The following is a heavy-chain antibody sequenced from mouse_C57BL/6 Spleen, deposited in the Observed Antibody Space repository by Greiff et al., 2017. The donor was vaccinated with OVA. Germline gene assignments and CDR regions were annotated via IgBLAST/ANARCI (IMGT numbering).Heavy chain of an antibody. Sequence: EVQLQESGPGLVKPSQSLSLTCSVTGYSITSGYYWNWIRQFPGNKLEWMGYISYDGSNNYNPSLKNRISITRDTSKKQFFLKLNSVTTEDTATYYCARANYYGSRGDYRGQGTSVTVSS. CDR1: GYSITSGYY. D-gene: IGHD1-1*01. CDR2: ISYDGSN. V-gene: IGHV3-6*01. J-gene: IGHJ4*01. CDR3: ARANYYGSRGDY.